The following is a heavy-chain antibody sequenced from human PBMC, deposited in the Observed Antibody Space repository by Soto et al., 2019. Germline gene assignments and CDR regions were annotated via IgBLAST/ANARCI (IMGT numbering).Heavy chain of an antibody. V-gene: IGHV2-5*02. Sequence: QITLKESGPTLVRPAQTLTLTCGFSGFSLSSYGMGVAWIRQPPGKALEWLALIYWDDDKRYSPSLKDRLAISKDTSSNQVVLTITNMDPWDTATYFCAHAGDYDLMTFDHWGPGTLVTVSS. CDR3: AHAGDYDLMTFDH. CDR2: IYWDDDK. CDR1: GFSLSSYGMG. D-gene: IGHD4-17*01. J-gene: IGHJ4*02.